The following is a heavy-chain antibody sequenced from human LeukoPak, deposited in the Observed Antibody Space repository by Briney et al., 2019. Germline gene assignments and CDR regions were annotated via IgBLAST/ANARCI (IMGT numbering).Heavy chain of an antibody. Sequence: GGSLRLSCAASEFIFSGYWMNWVRQAPGKGLEWVANIKQDGSEKQYVDSVRGRFTISRDNAKNSLYLQMNSLRVEDTAVYYCARLIRYAADPWGQGTLVTVSS. CDR3: ARLIRYAADP. J-gene: IGHJ5*02. V-gene: IGHV3-7*01. CDR1: EFIFSGYW. D-gene: IGHD3-9*01. CDR2: IKQDGSEK.